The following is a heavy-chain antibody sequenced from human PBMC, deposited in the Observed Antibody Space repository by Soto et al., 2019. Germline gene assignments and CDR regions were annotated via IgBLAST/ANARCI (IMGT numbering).Heavy chain of an antibody. D-gene: IGHD3-9*01. CDR2: IDPSDSYT. Sequence: EVQLVQSGAEVKKPGESLRISCKGSGYSFTSYWISWVRQMPGKGLDWMGRIDPSDSYTNYSPSIPGHVTISADKSISTAYLQWSSLQASDTAMYYCARDYDILTGDYMSHYYYYYGMDVWGQGTTVTVSS. J-gene: IGHJ6*02. CDR3: ARDYDILTGDYMSHYYYYYGMDV. CDR1: GYSFTSYW. V-gene: IGHV5-10-1*01.